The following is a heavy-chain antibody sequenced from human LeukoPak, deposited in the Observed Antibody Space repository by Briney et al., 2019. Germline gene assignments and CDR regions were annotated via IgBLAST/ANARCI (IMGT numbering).Heavy chain of an antibody. CDR2: IYYSGST. CDR1: GGSISSSSYY. V-gene: IGHV4-61*01. Sequence: SETLSLTCTVSGGSISSSSYYWSWIRQPPGKGLEWIGYIYYSGSTNYNLSLKSRVTISVGTSKNQFSLKLSSVTAADTAVYYCARTGISGPDYWGQGTLVTVSS. J-gene: IGHJ4*02. CDR3: ARTGISGPDY. D-gene: IGHD3-3*02.